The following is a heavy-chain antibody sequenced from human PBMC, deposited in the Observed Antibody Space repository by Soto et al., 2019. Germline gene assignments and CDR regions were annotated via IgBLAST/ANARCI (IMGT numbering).Heavy chain of an antibody. CDR1: GYTFITYY. Sequence: VASVKVSCKPSGYTFITYYLHWVRQAHGHGLEWMGWINPNTGATGYSQKFQGRVTMTRDTSISTAYMELTGLRPDDTAVYFCARGQGKSRPDFWGQGTLVTVSS. J-gene: IGHJ4*02. CDR2: INPNTGAT. V-gene: IGHV1-2*02. CDR3: ARGQGKSRPDF.